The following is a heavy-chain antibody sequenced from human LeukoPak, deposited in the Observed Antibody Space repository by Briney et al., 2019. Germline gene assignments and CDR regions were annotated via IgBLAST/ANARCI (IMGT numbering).Heavy chain of an antibody. J-gene: IGHJ4*02. CDR1: GYTFTSYY. CDR3: ARESLVVTAPRPGSRFFDY. Sequence: GASVKVSCKVSGYTFTSYYMHWVRQAPGQGLEWMGRIIPIFGTANYAQKFQGRVTITADKSTSTAYMELSSLRSEDTAVYYCARESLVVTAPRPGSRFFDYWGRGTLVTVSS. V-gene: IGHV1-69*06. D-gene: IGHD2-21*02. CDR2: IIPIFGTA.